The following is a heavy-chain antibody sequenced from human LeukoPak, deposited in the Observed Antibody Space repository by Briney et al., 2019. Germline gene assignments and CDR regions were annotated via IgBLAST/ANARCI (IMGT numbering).Heavy chain of an antibody. J-gene: IGHJ4*02. D-gene: IGHD3-10*01. V-gene: IGHV4-31*03. Sequence: SETLSLTCTVSGGSISSGGYYWSWIRQHPGKGLEWIGYIYYSGSTYYNPSFKSRVTISVDTSKNQFSLKLSSVTAADTAVYYCARGNYYGSGSYSNWGQGTLVTVSS. CDR2: IYYSGST. CDR3: ARGNYYGSGSYSN. CDR1: GGSISSGGYY.